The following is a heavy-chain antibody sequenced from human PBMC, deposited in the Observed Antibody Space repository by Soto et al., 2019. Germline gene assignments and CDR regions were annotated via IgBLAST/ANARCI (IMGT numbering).Heavy chain of an antibody. D-gene: IGHD3-10*01. CDR3: AIFGATVGFDP. Sequence: PSEALCVTCVFSVYSISIGYYWGWIRQPPGKGLEWIGNIFHSGSAYYNPSLKSRVTISVDTSKNQFSLRLSSVTAADTAMYYCAIFGATVGFDPWGQGTMVTVSS. CDR2: IFHSGSA. CDR1: VYSISIGYY. V-gene: IGHV4-38-2*01. J-gene: IGHJ5*02.